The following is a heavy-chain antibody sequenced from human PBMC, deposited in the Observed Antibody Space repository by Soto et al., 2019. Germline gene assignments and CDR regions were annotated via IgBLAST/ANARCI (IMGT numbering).Heavy chain of an antibody. D-gene: IGHD2-21*02. J-gene: IGHJ6*02. CDR1: EGTFSNHA. Sequence: SVKVSCKASEGTFSNHAISWVRQAPGQGLEWVGGIIPMFPTADYAQRFQGRVTITADDSTTTVYMELSGLRSEDTAMYYCARDDATYCGGDCYRYFYYGMDVWGQGTTVTVSS. CDR2: IIPMFPTA. V-gene: IGHV1-69*13. CDR3: ARDDATYCGGDCYRYFYYGMDV.